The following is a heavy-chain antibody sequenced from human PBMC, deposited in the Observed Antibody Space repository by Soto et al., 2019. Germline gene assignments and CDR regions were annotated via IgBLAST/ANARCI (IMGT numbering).Heavy chain of an antibody. CDR1: GGSFTSNNW. V-gene: IGHV4-4*02. CDR2: IYRTGST. CDR3: ASRDPGTSVDY. J-gene: IGHJ4*02. Sequence: LSLPCAVSGGSFTSNNWWTWVRQPPGQGLEWIGEIYRTGSTNYNPSLKSRVTISLDKSENQFSLKVTSLTAADTAVYYCASRDPGTSVDYWGQGTLVTVSS. D-gene: IGHD1-7*01.